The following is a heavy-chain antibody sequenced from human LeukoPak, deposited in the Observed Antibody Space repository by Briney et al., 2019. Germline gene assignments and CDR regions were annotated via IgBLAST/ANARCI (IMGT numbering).Heavy chain of an antibody. CDR2: ISYGGNNE. Sequence: GGSLRLSCAPSGFTFSSYGMHWVRQVPGKGLEWGTVISYGGNNEDYADSVKGRFTISRDNSKNTLYLQMNSLRAEDTAVYHCARGGNPIYYYYLDVWGKGTTVTVSS. D-gene: IGHD1-1*01. V-gene: IGHV3-30*03. CDR1: GFTFSSYG. J-gene: IGHJ6*03. CDR3: ARGGNPIYYYYLDV.